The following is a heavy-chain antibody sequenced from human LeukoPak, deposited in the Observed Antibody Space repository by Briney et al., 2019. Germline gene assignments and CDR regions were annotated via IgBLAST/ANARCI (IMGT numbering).Heavy chain of an antibody. J-gene: IGHJ5*02. D-gene: IGHD3-3*01. CDR3: ARDFWSGYYPEA. CDR2: ISGTSSGSTSII. Sequence: GGPLRLSCEFSGFTFSTYAMNWVRQAPGKGLEWISYISGTSSGSTSIIHYADSVKGRFTISRDNAKNSLHLQMDSLSAEDTAVYYCARDFWSGYYPEAWGQGALVNVSS. V-gene: IGHV3-48*04. CDR1: GFTFSTYA.